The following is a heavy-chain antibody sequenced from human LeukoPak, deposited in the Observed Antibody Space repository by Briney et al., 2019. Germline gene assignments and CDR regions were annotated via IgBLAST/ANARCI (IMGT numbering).Heavy chain of an antibody. CDR2: INNSGGNT. D-gene: IGHD4-17*01. CDR1: GFTFSSYG. Sequence: GGSLRLSCVASGFTFSSYGMNWVRQAPGKGLEWVSTINNSGGNTYYVDSVKGRFIISRDNSKNTLYLQMNSLRAEDTAVYYCARVPPNDYGDYLDYWGQGTLVTVSS. CDR3: ARVPPNDYGDYLDY. V-gene: IGHV3-23*01. J-gene: IGHJ4*02.